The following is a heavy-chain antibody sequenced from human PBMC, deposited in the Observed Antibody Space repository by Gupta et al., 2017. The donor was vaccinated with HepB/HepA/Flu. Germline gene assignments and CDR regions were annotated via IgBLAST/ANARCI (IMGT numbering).Heavy chain of an antibody. V-gene: IGHV3-15*01. J-gene: IGHJ6*03. CDR2: IKSKTDGGTT. Sequence: GESGGGLVKPGGSLRLSCAASGFTFSNAWMSWVRQAPGKGLEWVGRIKSKTDGGTTDYAAPVKGRFTISRDDSKNTLYLQMNSLKTEDTAVYYCTLLIGYCSSTSCPTGYYYYYYMDVWGKGTTVTVSS. CDR3: TLLIGYCSSTSCPTGYYYYYYMDV. D-gene: IGHD2-2*01. CDR1: GFTFSNAW.